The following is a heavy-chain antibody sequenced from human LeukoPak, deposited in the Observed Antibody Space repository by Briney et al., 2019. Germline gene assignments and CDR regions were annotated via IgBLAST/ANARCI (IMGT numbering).Heavy chain of an antibody. Sequence: ASVKVSCKASGGAFSTYVISWVRQAPGQGLEWMGGIIPVFGTANYAEKFQDRVTITADKSTSTAYMELRSLRSDDTAVYYCARTSHYVDIAATIPYGIYYFDYWGQGTLVTVSS. J-gene: IGHJ4*02. CDR1: GGAFSTYV. D-gene: IGHD5-12*01. V-gene: IGHV1-69*06. CDR3: ARTSHYVDIAATIPYGIYYFDY. CDR2: IIPVFGTA.